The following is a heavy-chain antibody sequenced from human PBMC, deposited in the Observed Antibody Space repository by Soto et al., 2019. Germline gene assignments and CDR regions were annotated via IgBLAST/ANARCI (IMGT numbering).Heavy chain of an antibody. D-gene: IGHD4-17*01. J-gene: IGHJ6*02. CDR3: ARAHYGDYGYGMDV. V-gene: IGHV4-30-2*01. CDR2: TYHSGSP. CDR1: GGSISSGGYT. Sequence: SETLSLTCAVSGGSISSGGYTWTWIRQPPGQGLEWIGYTYHSGSPYYNPSLKSRVTISVDRSKNQFSLKLSSVTAADTAVYYCARAHYGDYGYGMDVWGQGTTVTVSS.